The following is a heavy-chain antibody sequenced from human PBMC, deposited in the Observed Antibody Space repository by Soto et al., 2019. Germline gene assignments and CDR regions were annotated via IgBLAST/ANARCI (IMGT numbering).Heavy chain of an antibody. CDR1: GYTFTAYQ. D-gene: IGHD4-17*01. CDR2: INTNTGAT. V-gene: IGHV1-2*04. J-gene: IGHJ4*02. CDR3: ARYVYYGDYFDY. Sequence: QVQLVQSGAEVKKPGASVKVSCKPSGYTFTAYQIHWVRQVPGQGLEWMGWINTNTGATNYAQKFEGWVPMTRVTSISTAYMELSSLKSDDTAVYYCARYVYYGDYFDYWGQGTLVTVSS.